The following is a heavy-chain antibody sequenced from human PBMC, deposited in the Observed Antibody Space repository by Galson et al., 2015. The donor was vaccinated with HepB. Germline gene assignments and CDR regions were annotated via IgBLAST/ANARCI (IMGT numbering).Heavy chain of an antibody. D-gene: IGHD4-17*01. Sequence: TLSLTCTVSGGSISSYYWSWIRQPPGKGLEWIGYIYYSGSTNYNPSLKSRVTISVDTSKNQFSLKLSSVTAADTAVYYCARGVWAVTTFDYWGQGTLVTVSS. CDR3: ARGVWAVTTFDY. V-gene: IGHV4-59*01. CDR1: GGSISSYY. CDR2: IYYSGST. J-gene: IGHJ4*02.